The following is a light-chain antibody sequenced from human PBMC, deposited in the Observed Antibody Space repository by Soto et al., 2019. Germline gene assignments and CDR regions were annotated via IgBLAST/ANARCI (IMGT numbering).Light chain of an antibody. V-gene: IGKV3-15*01. Sequence: EIVMTQSPATLSVSPGERATLSCTASQSVSSNLAWYQQKPGQTPRLLIYDASSRATGIPARFSCSGSQTEFTLTISSLPSADFAVYYCQHYNNWPWTFGQGTKVEIK. CDR2: DAS. J-gene: IGKJ1*01. CDR1: QSVSSN. CDR3: QHYNNWPWT.